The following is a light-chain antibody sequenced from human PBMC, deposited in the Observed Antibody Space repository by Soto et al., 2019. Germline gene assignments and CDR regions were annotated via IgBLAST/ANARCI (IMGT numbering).Light chain of an antibody. J-gene: IGKJ1*01. CDR1: QSVDSN. CDR2: GTS. Sequence: EIVMTQSPSTLSLSAGERSTLSFMASQSVDSNLAWYQQKAGQAPRLLIYGTSTRATGIPARFSGSGSGTDFTLTISSLQFEDFAVYYCQQYNNWPRTFGQGTKVDIK. V-gene: IGKV3-15*01. CDR3: QQYNNWPRT.